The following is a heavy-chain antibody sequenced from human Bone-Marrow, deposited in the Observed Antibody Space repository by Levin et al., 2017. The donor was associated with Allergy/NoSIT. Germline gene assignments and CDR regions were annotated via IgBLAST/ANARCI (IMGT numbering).Heavy chain of an antibody. J-gene: IGHJ4*02. CDR1: GFTVSSNY. V-gene: IGHV3-53*01. CDR3: ARGWFGELLSH. D-gene: IGHD3-10*01. Sequence: ASVKVSCAASGFTVSSNYMSWVRQAPGKGPEWVSVIYSGGSTYYADSVKGRFTISRDNSKNTLYLQMNSLGAEDTAGYYCARGWFGELLSHWGQGTLVTVSS. CDR2: IYSGGST.